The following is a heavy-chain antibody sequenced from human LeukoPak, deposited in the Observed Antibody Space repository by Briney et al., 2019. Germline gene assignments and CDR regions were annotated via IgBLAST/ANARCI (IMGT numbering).Heavy chain of an antibody. CDR2: IKYDGSER. Sequence: GGSLRLSCAVSGFIFRTYWMTWAPQAPGKGLEWVANIKYDGSERYYADPVEGRFTISRDDDKNSLYLQMNSLRAEDTAVYFCARLRIVVVPAAKITDYWGQETLVTVSS. CDR3: ARLRIVVVPAAKITDY. J-gene: IGHJ4*02. CDR1: GFIFRTYW. D-gene: IGHD2-2*01. V-gene: IGHV3-7*01.